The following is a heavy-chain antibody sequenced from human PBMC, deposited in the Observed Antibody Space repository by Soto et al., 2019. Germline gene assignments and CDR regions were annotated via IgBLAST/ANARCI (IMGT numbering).Heavy chain of an antibody. CDR2: IWYDGSNK. J-gene: IGHJ6*02. CDR1: GFTFSSYG. V-gene: IGHV3-33*01. D-gene: IGHD2-2*01. Sequence: GGSLRLSCAASGFTFSSYGMHWVRQAPGKGLEWVAVIWYDGSNKYYADSVKGRFTISRDNSKNTLYLQMNSLRAEDTAVYYCARDLNDIVVLPAAPPLAYYGMDVWGQGTTVTVSS. CDR3: ARDLNDIVVLPAAPPLAYYGMDV.